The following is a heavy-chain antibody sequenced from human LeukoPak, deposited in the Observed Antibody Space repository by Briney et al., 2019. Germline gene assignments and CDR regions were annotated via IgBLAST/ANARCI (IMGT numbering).Heavy chain of an antibody. CDR2: MNPNSGNT. CDR1: GYTFTSYD. Sequence: ASVKVSCKASGYTFTSYDINWVRQATGQGLEWMGWMNPNSGNTGYAQKFQGRVTITADESTSTAYMELSSLRSEDTAVYYCARARGNGYFDYWGQGTLVTVSS. J-gene: IGHJ4*02. D-gene: IGHD4-23*01. CDR3: ARARGNGYFDY. V-gene: IGHV1-8*01.